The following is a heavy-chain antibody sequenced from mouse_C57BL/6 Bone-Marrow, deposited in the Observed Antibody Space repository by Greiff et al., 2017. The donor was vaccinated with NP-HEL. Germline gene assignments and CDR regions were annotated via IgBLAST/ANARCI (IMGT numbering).Heavy chain of an antibody. CDR3: ARIVYYYGSRVYYFDY. V-gene: IGHV8-8*01. CDR2: IWWDDDK. CDR1: GFSLSTFGMG. Sequence: QVTLKVSGPGILQPSQTLSLTCSFSGFSLSTFGMGVGWIRQPSGKGLEWLAHIWWDDDKYYNPALKRRLTISKDTSKNQVFLKIANVDTAATATYYCARIVYYYGSRVYYFDYWGQGTTLTVSS. D-gene: IGHD1-1*01. J-gene: IGHJ2*01.